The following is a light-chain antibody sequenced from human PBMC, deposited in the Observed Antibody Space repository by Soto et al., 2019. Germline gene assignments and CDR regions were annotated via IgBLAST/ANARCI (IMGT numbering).Light chain of an antibody. CDR1: QSISSW. CDR2: KAS. CDR3: QQYNSDSIT. J-gene: IGKJ5*01. Sequence: DIQLTQSPSTLAASVGDRVTITCRASQSISSWLAWYQQKTGKAPKLLIYKASSLESGVPSRFSGSGSGTEFTLTISSLQPGDFATYYWQQYNSDSITFGQGTRLEIK. V-gene: IGKV1-5*03.